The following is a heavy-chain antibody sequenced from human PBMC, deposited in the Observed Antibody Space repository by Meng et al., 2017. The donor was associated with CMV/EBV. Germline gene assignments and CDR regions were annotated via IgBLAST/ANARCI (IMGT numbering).Heavy chain of an antibody. Sequence: SETLSLTCTVSGGSISSSSYYWGRIRQPPGKGLEWIGSIYYSGSTYYNPSLKSRVTISVDTSKNQFSLKLSSVTAADTAVYYCARVATGYSSSWAYGGMDVWGQGTTVTVSS. CDR1: GGSISSSSYY. D-gene: IGHD6-13*01. V-gene: IGHV4-39*07. J-gene: IGHJ6*02. CDR3: ARVATGYSSSWAYGGMDV. CDR2: IYYSGST.